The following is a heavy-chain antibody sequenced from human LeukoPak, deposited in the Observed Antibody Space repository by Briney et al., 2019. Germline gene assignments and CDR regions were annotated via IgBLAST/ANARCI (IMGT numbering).Heavy chain of an antibody. J-gene: IGHJ4*02. D-gene: IGHD1-26*01. CDR3: ARVSLWSGSYYYFDY. V-gene: IGHV1-18*04. CDR1: GYTFTSYG. Sequence: ASVKVSCKASGYTFTSYGISWVRQAPGQGLEWMGWISAYNGNTNYAQKLPGRVTMTTDTSTSTAYVELRSLRSDDTAVYYCARVSLWSGSYYYFDYWGQGTLVTVSS. CDR2: ISAYNGNT.